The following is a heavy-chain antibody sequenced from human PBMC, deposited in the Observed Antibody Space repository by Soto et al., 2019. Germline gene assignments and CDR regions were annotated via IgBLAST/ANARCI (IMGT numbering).Heavy chain of an antibody. Sequence: QVQLVQSGAEVKRAGASVKVSCKASGYTFSSYGLSWVRQAPGQGLEWMGWISDYNGNTHYAQKFQGRVIMTTDTSTRTAYMEWRSLRSDDTAVYFCAREGYYSGSGTYSPPRYDVMDVWGQGTTVTVSS. CDR1: GYTFSSYG. J-gene: IGHJ6*02. V-gene: IGHV1-18*01. CDR2: ISDYNGNT. CDR3: AREGYYSGSGTYSPPRYDVMDV. D-gene: IGHD3-10*01.